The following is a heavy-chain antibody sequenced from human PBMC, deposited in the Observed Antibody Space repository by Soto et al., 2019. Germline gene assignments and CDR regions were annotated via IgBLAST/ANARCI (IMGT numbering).Heavy chain of an antibody. Sequence: TSETLSLTCTVSGGSISSYYWSWVRQPPGKGLEWIGYIYYSGSTNYNPSLKSRVTISVDTSKNQFSLKLSSVTAADTAVYYCARHGTAMVFDPWAQRTLVTVSS. CDR1: GGSISSYY. V-gene: IGHV4-59*08. D-gene: IGHD5-18*01. CDR3: ARHGTAMVFDP. CDR2: IYYSGST. J-gene: IGHJ5*02.